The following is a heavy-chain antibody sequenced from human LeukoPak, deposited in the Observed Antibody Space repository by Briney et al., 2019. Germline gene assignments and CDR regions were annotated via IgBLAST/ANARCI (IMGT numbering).Heavy chain of an antibody. CDR2: IRGSGGTT. CDR1: GFTFNNYA. J-gene: IGHJ1*01. D-gene: IGHD4-17*01. Sequence: GGSLRLSCAASGFTFNNYAMSWVRQAPGNGMEWVSSIRGSGGTTYYADSVKGRFTISRDNSKNTLYLQMNSLRAEDTAVYHCTTTMSLFQSWGQGTLVTVSS. V-gene: IGHV3-23*01. CDR3: TTTMSLFQS.